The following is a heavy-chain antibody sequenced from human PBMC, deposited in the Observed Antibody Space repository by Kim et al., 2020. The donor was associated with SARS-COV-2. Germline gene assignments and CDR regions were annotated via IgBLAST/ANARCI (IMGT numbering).Heavy chain of an antibody. D-gene: IGHD2-15*01. V-gene: IGHV5-51*01. J-gene: IGHJ3*02. Sequence: YSPSFQGQVTISADKSISTAYLQWSSLKASDTAMYYCARLGLDLPAFDIWGQGTMVTVSS. CDR3: ARLGLDLPAFDI.